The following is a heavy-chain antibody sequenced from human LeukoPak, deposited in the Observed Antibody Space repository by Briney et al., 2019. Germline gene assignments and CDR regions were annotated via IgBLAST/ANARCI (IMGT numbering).Heavy chain of an antibody. D-gene: IGHD2-2*01. J-gene: IGHJ4*02. CDR3: ARDRGGKGSAIFY. V-gene: IGHV1-18*01. Sequence: ASVNVSCKASGYNFPSYGINWVRQAPGQGLEWMGWIRPHTGETNSAQRFQDRVTMTTDTSTTTAYMELRSLRFDDTAVYYCARDRGGKGSAIFYWGQGSLVTVSS. CDR2: IRPHTGET. CDR1: GYNFPSYG.